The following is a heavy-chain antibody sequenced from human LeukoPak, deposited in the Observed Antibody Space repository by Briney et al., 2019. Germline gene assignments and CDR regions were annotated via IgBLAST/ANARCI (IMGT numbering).Heavy chain of an antibody. V-gene: IGHV3-30-3*01. D-gene: IGHD3-3*01. Sequence: GGSLRLSCAASGFTFSSYAMHWVRQAPGKGLEWVAVISYDGSNKYYADSVKGRFTISRDNSKNTLYLQMNSLRAEDTAVYYCARDTPIFGVVMGGSNFDYWGQGTLVTVSS. CDR3: ARDTPIFGVVMGGSNFDY. J-gene: IGHJ4*02. CDR1: GFTFSSYA. CDR2: ISYDGSNK.